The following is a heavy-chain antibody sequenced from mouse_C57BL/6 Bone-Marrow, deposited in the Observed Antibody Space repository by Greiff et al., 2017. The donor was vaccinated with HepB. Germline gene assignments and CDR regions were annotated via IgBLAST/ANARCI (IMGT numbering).Heavy chain of an antibody. V-gene: IGHV5-4*01. CDR1: GFTFSSYA. D-gene: IGHD2-5*01. J-gene: IGHJ4*01. Sequence: EVNVVESGGGLVKPGGSLKLSCAASGFTFSSYAMSWVRQTPEKRLEWVATISDGGSYTYYPDNVKGRFTISSNNAKNNLYLQMSHLKSEDTAMYYCARDPLYSNYAMDYWGQGTSVTVSS. CDR2: ISDGGSYT. CDR3: ARDPLYSNYAMDY.